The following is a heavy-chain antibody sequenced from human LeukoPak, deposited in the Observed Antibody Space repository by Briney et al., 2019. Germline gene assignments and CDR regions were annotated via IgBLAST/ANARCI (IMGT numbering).Heavy chain of an antibody. CDR3: ARSFVPYRAFDY. CDR2: ISSSSSYI. D-gene: IGHD3-3*01. CDR1: GFTFSSYS. Sequence: GGSLRLSCAASGFTFSSYSMNWVRQAPGKGLEWVSSISSSSSYIYYADSVKGRFTISRDNAKNSLYLQMNSLRAEDTAVYYCARSFVPYRAFDYWGQGTLVTVSS. J-gene: IGHJ4*02. V-gene: IGHV3-21*01.